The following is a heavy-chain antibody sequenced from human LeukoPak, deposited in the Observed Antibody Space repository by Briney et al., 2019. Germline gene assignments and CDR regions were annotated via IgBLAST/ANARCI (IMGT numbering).Heavy chain of an antibody. J-gene: IGHJ5*02. D-gene: IGHD1-1*01. V-gene: IGHV4-34*01. CDR3: ARDKYNWNDCWFDP. CDR1: GGSFSGYY. CDR2: INHSGST. Sequence: SETLSLTCAVYGGSFSGYYWSWIRQPPGKGLEWIGEINHSGSTKYNPSLKSRVTISMDTSKNQFSLKLTSVTAADTAVYYCARDKYNWNDCWFDPWGQGTLVTVSS.